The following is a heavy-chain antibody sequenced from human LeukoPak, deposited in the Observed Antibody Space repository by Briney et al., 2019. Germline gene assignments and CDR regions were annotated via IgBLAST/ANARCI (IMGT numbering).Heavy chain of an antibody. J-gene: IGHJ4*02. V-gene: IGHV4-34*01. CDR3: ARAALGPRSYKRTLRASPFDY. Sequence: PSHSLSLTCAVYGASFSGSYWGSIRPPPGRGMEWIGEINHSGSNNYNPSLKSRVTISVDPFKNQVSLKLSSVTAADTAVYYCARAALGPRSYKRTLRASPFDYWGQGTLVTVSS. CDR1: GASFSGSY. D-gene: IGHD3-16*01. CDR2: INHSGSN.